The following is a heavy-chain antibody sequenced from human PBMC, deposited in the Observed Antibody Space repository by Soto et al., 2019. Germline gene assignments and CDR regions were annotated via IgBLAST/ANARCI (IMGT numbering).Heavy chain of an antibody. D-gene: IGHD2-2*01. V-gene: IGHV3-21*01. CDR1: GFTFSSYS. Sequence: PGGSLRLSCAASGFTFSSYSMNWVRQAPGKGLEWVSSISSSSSYIYYADSVKGRFTISRDNAKNSLYLQMNSLRAEDTAVYYCARDLLPYCSSTSCYYMDVWGKGTTVTVSS. J-gene: IGHJ6*03. CDR3: ARDLLPYCSSTSCYYMDV. CDR2: ISSSSSYI.